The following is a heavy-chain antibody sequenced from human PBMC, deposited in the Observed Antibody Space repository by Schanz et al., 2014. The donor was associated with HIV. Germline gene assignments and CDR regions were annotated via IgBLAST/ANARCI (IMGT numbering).Heavy chain of an antibody. D-gene: IGHD3-22*01. Sequence: QVQLVESGGGVVQPGRSLKLSCVASGFPFNSYGMHWVRQAPGKGLEWVAVTSNDGIKKNFADSVRGRFTISRDNSKNTLYLQMKNLRTEDTAVYYCAKDRNQYDSRYIGKGNYYYYYGMDVWGQGTTVTVSS. CDR2: TSNDGIKK. CDR3: AKDRNQYDSRYIGKGNYYYYYGMDV. J-gene: IGHJ6*02. V-gene: IGHV3-30*18. CDR1: GFPFNSYG.